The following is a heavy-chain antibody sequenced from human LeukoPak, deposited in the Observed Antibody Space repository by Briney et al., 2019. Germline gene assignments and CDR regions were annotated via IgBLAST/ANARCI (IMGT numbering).Heavy chain of an antibody. CDR3: AKGSDTYCGGDCVFDH. CDR1: GFTFRRYA. V-gene: IGHV3-23*01. Sequence: GGSLRLSCAASGFTFRRYATSWVRQAPEKGLEWVSGISGYTYYADSVKGRFTISRDNSRKTLYLQMNSLRAEDTAVYYCAKGSDTYCGGDCVFDHWGQGTLVIVSS. J-gene: IGHJ4*02. CDR2: ISGYT. D-gene: IGHD2-21*02.